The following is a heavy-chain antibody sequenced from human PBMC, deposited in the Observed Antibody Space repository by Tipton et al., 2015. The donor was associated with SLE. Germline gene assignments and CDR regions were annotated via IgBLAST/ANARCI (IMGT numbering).Heavy chain of an antibody. D-gene: IGHD5-24*01. CDR2: IYYSGST. CDR1: GGSISRHY. J-gene: IGHJ4*02. V-gene: IGHV4-59*11. CDR3: ASGPLDGYNRGYFDY. Sequence: TLSLTCTVSGGSISRHYWSWIRQPPGKGLEWIGYIYYSGSTNYNPSLKSRVTISVDTSKNQFSLKLSSVTAADTAVYYCASGPLDGYNRGYFDYWGQGTLVTVSS.